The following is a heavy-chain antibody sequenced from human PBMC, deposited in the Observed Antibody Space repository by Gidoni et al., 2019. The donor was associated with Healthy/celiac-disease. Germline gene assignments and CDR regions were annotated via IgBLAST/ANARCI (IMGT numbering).Heavy chain of an antibody. V-gene: IGHV3-7*04. J-gene: IGHJ6*03. D-gene: IGHD3-10*01. Sequence: EVQLVESGGGLVQPGGSLRLSCAASGFPFSSYWMTWVRQAPGKGLEWVANIKQDGSEKYYVDYVKGRFTISRDNAKNSLYLQMNSLRAEDTAVYYCARDVAHYGSGNYYMDVWGKGTTVTVSS. CDR2: IKQDGSEK. CDR1: GFPFSSYW. CDR3: ARDVAHYGSGNYYMDV.